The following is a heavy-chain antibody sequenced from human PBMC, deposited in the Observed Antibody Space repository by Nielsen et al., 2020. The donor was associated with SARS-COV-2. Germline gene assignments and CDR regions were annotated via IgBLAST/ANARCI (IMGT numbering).Heavy chain of an antibody. Sequence: GEFLKISCAAAGVSFRTYSMNWVRQAPGKGLEWVSMISASSSDIYYADSVKGRFTISRDNAKNSLYLQMNSLRAEDTAVYYCARGHAFDPWGQGTLVTVSS. CDR3: ARGHAFDP. V-gene: IGHV3-21*04. CDR2: ISASSSDI. J-gene: IGHJ5*02. CDR1: GVSFRTYS.